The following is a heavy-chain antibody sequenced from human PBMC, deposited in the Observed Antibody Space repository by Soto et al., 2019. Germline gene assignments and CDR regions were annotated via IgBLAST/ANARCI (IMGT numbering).Heavy chain of an antibody. CDR1: GFTFRNAW. D-gene: IGHD4-4*01. Sequence: PGGSLRLSCTAAGFTFRNAWMSCVRQAPGKGLEWVGRVKTRSDGGTTYDAAPVKGRFIISRDDSKNRLFLQMNSLIIEDTALYYCVTEPVISNGSYYYHGMEVWGQGITVTVSS. V-gene: IGHV3-15*06. J-gene: IGHJ6*02. CDR2: VKTRSDGGTT. CDR3: VTEPVISNGSYYYHGMEV.